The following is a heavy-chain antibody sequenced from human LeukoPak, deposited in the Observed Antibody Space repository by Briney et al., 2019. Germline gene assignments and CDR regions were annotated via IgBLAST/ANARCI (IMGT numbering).Heavy chain of an antibody. J-gene: IGHJ4*02. CDR2: IKQDGSEK. Sequence: GGSLRLSCAASGFTFSSYSMNWVRQAPGKGLEWVANIKQDGSEKYYVDSVKSRFTISRDNAKNSLYLQMNSLRAEDTAVYYCAALESDWGQGTLATVSS. CDR3: AALESD. CDR1: GFTFSSYS. V-gene: IGHV3-7*03. D-gene: IGHD2/OR15-2a*01.